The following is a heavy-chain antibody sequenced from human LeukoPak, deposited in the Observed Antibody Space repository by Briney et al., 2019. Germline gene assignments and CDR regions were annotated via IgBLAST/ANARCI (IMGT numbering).Heavy chain of an antibody. Sequence: PGGSLRLSCAASGFTFSSYSMTWVRQAPGKGLEWVSSITSSSSYIYYADSVKGRFTISRDNAKNSLYLQMNSLRAEDTAVYYCARDLNYNGSGEGFDYWGQGTLVTVSS. J-gene: IGHJ4*02. CDR3: ARDLNYNGSGEGFDY. V-gene: IGHV3-21*01. CDR1: GFTFSSYS. CDR2: ITSSSSYI. D-gene: IGHD3-10*01.